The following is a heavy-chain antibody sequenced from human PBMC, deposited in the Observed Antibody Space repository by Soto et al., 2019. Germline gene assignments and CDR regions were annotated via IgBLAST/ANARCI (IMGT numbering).Heavy chain of an antibody. Sequence: ASVKVSCKASGYTFTGYYMHWVRQAPGQGLEWMGWINPNSGGTNYAQKFQGWVTMTRDTSISTAYMELSRLRSDDTAVYYCARESIAPIHYYGMDVWGQGTTVTVSS. D-gene: IGHD2-15*01. V-gene: IGHV1-2*04. J-gene: IGHJ6*02. CDR1: GYTFTGYY. CDR3: ARESIAPIHYYGMDV. CDR2: INPNSGGT.